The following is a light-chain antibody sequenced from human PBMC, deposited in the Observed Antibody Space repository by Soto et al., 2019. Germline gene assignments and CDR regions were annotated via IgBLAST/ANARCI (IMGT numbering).Light chain of an antibody. CDR1: NSNIGSNS. Sequence: QSVLTQPPSASGPPGQRVTISCSGRNSNIGSNSVSWYQHLPGTAPKLLIYNNNQRPSGVPDRFSGSKSGTSASLAIRGLRPEDEADYYCSSYTSSSTHVVFGGGTKLTVL. CDR3: SSYTSSSTHVV. V-gene: IGLV1-47*02. CDR2: NNN. J-gene: IGLJ2*01.